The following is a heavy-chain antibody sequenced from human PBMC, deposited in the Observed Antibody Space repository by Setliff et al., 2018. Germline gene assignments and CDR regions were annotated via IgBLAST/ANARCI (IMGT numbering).Heavy chain of an antibody. CDR1: GGSFSDYH. V-gene: IGHV4-34*01. Sequence: SETLSLTCEVSGGSFSDYHWSWIRQPPGKGLEWIGEISHSGDPNYDPSLKSRVTISLDTSKNQFSLKLTSVTAADTAVYYCARAPQYSNFWYALSWFDPWGQGTLVTVSS. CDR3: ARAPQYSNFWYALSWFDP. D-gene: IGHD3-3*01. J-gene: IGHJ5*02. CDR2: ISHSGDP.